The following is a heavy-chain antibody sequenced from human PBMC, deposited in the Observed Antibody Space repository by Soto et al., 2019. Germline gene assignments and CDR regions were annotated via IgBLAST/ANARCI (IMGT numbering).Heavy chain of an antibody. V-gene: IGHV1-46*01. Sequence: GASVKVSCKASGYTFISYYMHWVRQAPGQGLEWMGIINPSGGSTTYAQKFQGRVTMTRDTSTSTVYMELSSLRSEDTAVYYCYSSSSLLDVWGQGTTVTVSS. J-gene: IGHJ6*02. CDR2: INPSGGST. CDR3: YSSSSLLDV. D-gene: IGHD6-6*01. CDR1: GYTFISYY.